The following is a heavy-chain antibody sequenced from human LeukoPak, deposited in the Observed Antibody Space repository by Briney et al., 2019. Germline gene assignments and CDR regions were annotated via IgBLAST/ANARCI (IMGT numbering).Heavy chain of an antibody. J-gene: IGHJ4*02. CDR1: GFTFSTYS. Sequence: SGGSLRLSCAASGFTFSTYSMNWVRQAPGKGLEWISYISSASTKYHAASVKGRFTISRDNAKNSLFLQMNSLRAEDTAVYYCAKRGPAGAGKSPDYFDYWGQGTLVTVSS. CDR2: ISSASTK. CDR3: AKRGPAGAGKSPDYFDY. V-gene: IGHV3-48*01. D-gene: IGHD6-19*01.